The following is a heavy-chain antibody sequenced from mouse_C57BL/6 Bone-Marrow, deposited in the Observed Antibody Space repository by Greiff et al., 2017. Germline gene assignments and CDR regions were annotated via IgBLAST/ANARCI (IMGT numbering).Heavy chain of an antibody. Sequence: EVQVVESGGGLVKPGGSLKLSCAASGFTFSDYGMHWVRQAPEKGLEWVAYISSGSSTIYYADTVKGRFTISRDHAKNTLFLQMTSLRSEDTAMYYCARRYYGTEFAYWGQGTLVTVSA. CDR2: ISSGSSTI. CDR1: GFTFSDYG. CDR3: ARRYYGTEFAY. V-gene: IGHV5-17*01. D-gene: IGHD1-1*01. J-gene: IGHJ3*01.